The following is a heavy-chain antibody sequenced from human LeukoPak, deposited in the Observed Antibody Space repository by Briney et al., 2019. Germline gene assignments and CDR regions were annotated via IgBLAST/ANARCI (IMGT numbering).Heavy chain of an antibody. CDR1: GGSFSGYY. D-gene: IGHD5-12*01. Sequence: SETLSLTCAVYGGSFSGYYWSWIRQPPGKGLEWIGEINHSGSTNYNPSLKSRVTISVDTSKNQFSLKLSSVTAADTAVYYCARLRYSGYDQTPTYFDYWGQGTLVTVSS. CDR3: ARLRYSGYDQTPTYFDY. J-gene: IGHJ4*02. CDR2: INHSGST. V-gene: IGHV4-34*01.